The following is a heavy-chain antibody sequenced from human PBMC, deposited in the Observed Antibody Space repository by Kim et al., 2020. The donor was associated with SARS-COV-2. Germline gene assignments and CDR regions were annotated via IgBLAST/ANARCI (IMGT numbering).Heavy chain of an antibody. Sequence: ASVKVSCKASGYTFTSYAMHWVRQAPGQRLEWMGWINAGNGNTKYSQKFQGRVTITRDTSASTAYMELSSLRSEDTAVYYCARSPSGSYPHFDYWGQGTLVTVSS. J-gene: IGHJ4*02. V-gene: IGHV1-3*01. CDR3: ARSPSGSYPHFDY. D-gene: IGHD1-26*01. CDR1: GYTFTSYA. CDR2: INAGNGNT.